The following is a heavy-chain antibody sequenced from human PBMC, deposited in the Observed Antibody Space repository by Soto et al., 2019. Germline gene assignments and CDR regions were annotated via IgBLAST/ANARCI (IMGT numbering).Heavy chain of an antibody. CDR2: ISSSDSII. J-gene: IGHJ6*03. Sequence: QVQLVESGGGLVKPGGSLRLSCAASGFTFSDYYMSWIRQAPGKGLEWVSYISSSDSIIYYADSVKGRFTISRDNAKNSLYLQMNSLRAEDTAVYYCARVTIAVAGTYYYCYMDVWGKGTTVTVSS. V-gene: IGHV3-11*01. D-gene: IGHD6-19*01. CDR1: GFTFSDYY. CDR3: ARVTIAVAGTYYYCYMDV.